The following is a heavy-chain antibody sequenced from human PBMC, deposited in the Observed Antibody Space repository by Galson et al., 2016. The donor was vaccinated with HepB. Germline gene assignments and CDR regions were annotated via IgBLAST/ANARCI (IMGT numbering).Heavy chain of an antibody. CDR3: ARTPYGGNSD. CDR1: GFTFTSYW. CDR2: IKQDGSEK. J-gene: IGHJ4*02. V-gene: IGHV3-7*01. D-gene: IGHD4-23*01. Sequence: SLRLSCAASGFTFTSYWMNWVRQAPGEGLEWVANIKQDGSEKYYVDSVKGRFTISRDNAKNSLYLQMNSLRAEDTAVYYCARTPYGGNSDWGQGTLVTVSS.